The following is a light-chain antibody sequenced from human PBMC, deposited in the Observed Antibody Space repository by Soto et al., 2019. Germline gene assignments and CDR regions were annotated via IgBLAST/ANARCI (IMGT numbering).Light chain of an antibody. Sequence: QSALTQPASVSGSPGQSITISCTGTSSDVGSHNLVSWYQQHPGQAPKLMIYEVSKRRLGVSARFSASKSGNTASLTISWLQAEDEADYYCCSYGGSRAVFGGGTQLTVL. CDR3: CSYGGSRAV. CDR2: EVS. J-gene: IGLJ7*01. CDR1: SSDVGSHNL. V-gene: IGLV2-23*02.